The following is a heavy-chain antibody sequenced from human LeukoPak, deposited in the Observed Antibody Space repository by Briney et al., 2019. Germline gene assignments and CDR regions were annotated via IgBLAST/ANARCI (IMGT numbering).Heavy chain of an antibody. J-gene: IGHJ4*02. V-gene: IGHV4-59*01. D-gene: IGHD3/OR15-3a*01. CDR1: GGSISSYY. CDR3: ASEFRGLGFDY. CDR2: IYYSGST. Sequence: PSETLSLTCTVSGGSISSYYWSWIRQPPGKGLEWIGYIYYSGSTNYNPSLKSRVTISVDTSKKQFSLKLSSVTAADTAVYYCASEFRGLGFDYWGQGTLVTVSS.